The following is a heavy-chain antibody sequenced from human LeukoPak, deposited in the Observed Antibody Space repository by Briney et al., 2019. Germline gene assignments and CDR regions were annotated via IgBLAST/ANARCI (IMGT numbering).Heavy chain of an antibody. D-gene: IGHD5-12*01. CDR2: IYYSGST. V-gene: IGHV4-39*01. J-gene: IGHJ4*02. Sequence: SETLSLTCTVSGGSIASSSNYWIWIRQPPGKGLEWIGNIYYSGSTYYNPSLKSRVTISVDTSKNQFSLKLSSVTAADTAVYYCARQGGHDPPDYWGQGTLVTVSS. CDR1: GGSIASSSNY. CDR3: ARQGGHDPPDY.